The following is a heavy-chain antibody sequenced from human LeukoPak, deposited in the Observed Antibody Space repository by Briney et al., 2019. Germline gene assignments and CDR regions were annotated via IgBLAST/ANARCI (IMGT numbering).Heavy chain of an antibody. CDR1: GGSFSGYY. CDR2: INHSGST. V-gene: IGHV4-34*01. D-gene: IGHD1-26*01. CDR3: ARVRDSGSYYFDY. Sequence: SETLSLTCAVYGGSFSGYYGSWIRQPPGKGLEWIGEINHSGSTNYNPSLKSRVTISVDTSKNQFSLKLSSVTAADTAVYYCARVRDSGSYYFDYWGQRTMVTVSS. J-gene: IGHJ4*02.